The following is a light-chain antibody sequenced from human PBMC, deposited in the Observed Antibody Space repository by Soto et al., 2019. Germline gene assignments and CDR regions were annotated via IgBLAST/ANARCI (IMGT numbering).Light chain of an antibody. J-gene: IGLJ1*01. V-gene: IGLV1-51*02. Sequence: SLLAQPPPVSAAPGQKGTMSCSGGSSHIGNYYVSWHQQLPGTAPKLLIYENDKRPSGIPDRFSGSKSGTSATLGITGLQTGDEADYYCGTWDSSLSIFVFGTGTKVTVL. CDR2: END. CDR3: GTWDSSLSIFV. CDR1: SSHIGNYY.